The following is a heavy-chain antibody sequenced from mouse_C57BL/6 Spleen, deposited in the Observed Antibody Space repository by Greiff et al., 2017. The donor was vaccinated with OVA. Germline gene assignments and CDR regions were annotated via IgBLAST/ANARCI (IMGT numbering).Heavy chain of an antibody. D-gene: IGHD2-1*01. CDR2: IYPGSGNT. V-gene: IGHV1-76*01. Sequence: VQLQQPGAELVRPGASVKLSCKASGYTFTDYYINWVKQRPGQGLEWIARIYPGSGNTYYNEKFKGKATLTAEKSSSTAYMQLSSLTSEDSAVYCCAREDGIFDYWGQGTTLTVSS. CDR3: AREDGIFDY. J-gene: IGHJ2*01. CDR1: GYTFTDYY.